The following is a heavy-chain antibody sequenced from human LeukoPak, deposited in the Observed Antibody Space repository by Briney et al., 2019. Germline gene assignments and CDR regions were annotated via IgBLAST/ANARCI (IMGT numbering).Heavy chain of an antibody. Sequence: GRSLRLSCAASGFTFSSFGMHWVRQAPGKGLEWVAVIWYDGSGKYYADSVKGRFTISRDNSKNTLYLQMNGLRAEDTAVYYCARDPGYSRSWYPDYWGQGTLVTVSS. J-gene: IGHJ4*02. V-gene: IGHV3-33*01. CDR3: ARDPGYSRSWYPDY. CDR2: IWYDGSGK. CDR1: GFTFSSFG. D-gene: IGHD6-13*01.